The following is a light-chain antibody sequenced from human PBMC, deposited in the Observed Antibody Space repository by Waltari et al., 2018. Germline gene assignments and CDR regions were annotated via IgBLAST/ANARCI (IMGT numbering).Light chain of an antibody. Sequence: DIQMTQSPSSLSASVGDTVTLTCQSSQAISNRLNWFQQKPGKAPKLLIYDSSNLETGVPSRFSASGSGTRFTLTINSLQPEDFATYYCQQFGGLPWTFGQGTKVEIK. J-gene: IGKJ1*01. V-gene: IGKV1-33*01. CDR3: QQFGGLPWT. CDR1: QAISNR. CDR2: DSS.